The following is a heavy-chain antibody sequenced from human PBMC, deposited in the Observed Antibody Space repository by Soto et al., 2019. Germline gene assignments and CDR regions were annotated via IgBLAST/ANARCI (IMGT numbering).Heavy chain of an antibody. D-gene: IGHD3-3*01. V-gene: IGHV3-23*01. CDR3: AKVEDYDFWSGYSNWFDP. Sequence: GGSLRLSCAASGFTFSSYAMSWVRQAPGKGLEWVSAISGSGGSTYYADSVKGRFTISRDNSKNTLYLQMNSLRAEDTAVYYCAKVEDYDFWSGYSNWFDPWGQGTLVTVSS. J-gene: IGHJ5*02. CDR1: GFTFSSYA. CDR2: ISGSGGST.